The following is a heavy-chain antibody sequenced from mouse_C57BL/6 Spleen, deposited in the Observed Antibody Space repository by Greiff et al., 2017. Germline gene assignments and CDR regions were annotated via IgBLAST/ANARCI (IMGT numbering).Heavy chain of an antibody. J-gene: IGHJ4*01. CDR3: ARGWLRQGDYYAMDY. CDR2: INPNNGGT. Sequence: EVQLQQSGPELVKPGASVKISCKASGYTFTDYYMNWVKQSHGKSLEWIGDINPNNGGTSYNQKFKGKATLTVDKSSSTAYMELRSLTSEDSAVYYCARGWLRQGDYYAMDYWGQGTSVTVSS. D-gene: IGHD2-2*01. V-gene: IGHV1-26*01. CDR1: GYTFTDYY.